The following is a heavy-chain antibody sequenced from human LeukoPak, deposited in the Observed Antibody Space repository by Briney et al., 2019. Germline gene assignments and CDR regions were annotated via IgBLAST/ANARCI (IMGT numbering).Heavy chain of an antibody. CDR1: GGSFSSSY. Sequence: SETLSLTCAVYGGSFSSSYWSWIRQPPGKGLEWIGEINHSGSTNYNPSLKSRVTISVDTSKNQFSLKLSSVTAADTAVYYCARSYCDYHYWGQGTLVTVSS. J-gene: IGHJ4*02. CDR3: ARSYCDYHY. D-gene: IGHD4-17*01. V-gene: IGHV4-34*01. CDR2: INHSGST.